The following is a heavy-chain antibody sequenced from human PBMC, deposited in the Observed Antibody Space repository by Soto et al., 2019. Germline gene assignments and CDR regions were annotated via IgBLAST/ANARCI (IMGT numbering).Heavy chain of an antibody. CDR1: GGSIRSNNR. CDR3: ARVYSGSYADY. V-gene: IGHV4-4*02. CDR2: IFHSGST. J-gene: IGHJ4*02. D-gene: IGHD1-26*01. Sequence: QVQLQESGPGLVKPSGTLSLTCAVSGGSIRSNNRWSWVRQPPGKGLEWIGEIFHSGSTNYNPSRKTRVTISVDKSKNQFSLKLSSVTAADTAVYYCARVYSGSYADYWGQGTLVTVSS.